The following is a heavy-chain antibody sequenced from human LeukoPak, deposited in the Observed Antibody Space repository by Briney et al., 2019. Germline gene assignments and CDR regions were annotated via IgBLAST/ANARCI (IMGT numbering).Heavy chain of an antibody. CDR1: GFTFSSYA. Sequence: GGSLRLSCAASGFTFSSYAMSWVRQAPGKGLEWVSAISGSGGSTYYADSVKGRFTISRDNSKNTLYLQMNSLRAEDTAVYYCAKDNYYDSSGYSDYWGQGTLVTVSS. D-gene: IGHD3-22*01. J-gene: IGHJ4*02. V-gene: IGHV3-23*01. CDR3: AKDNYYDSSGYSDY. CDR2: ISGSGGST.